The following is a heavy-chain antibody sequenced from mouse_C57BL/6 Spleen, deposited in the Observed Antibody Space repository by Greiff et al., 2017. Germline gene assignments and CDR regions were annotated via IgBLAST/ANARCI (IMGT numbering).Heavy chain of an antibody. J-gene: IGHJ1*03. V-gene: IGHV1-47*01. CDR3: ALSYYGSSYGWYFDV. CDR2: FHPYNDDT. Sequence: QVQLKESGAELVKPGASVKMSCKASGYTFTTYPIEWMKQNHGQSLEWIGNFHPYNDDTKYNEKLKGKATFTVEKSSSTVYLELSRLTSDDSAVXYCALSYYGSSYGWYFDVWGTGTTVTVSS. D-gene: IGHD1-1*01. CDR1: GYTFTTYP.